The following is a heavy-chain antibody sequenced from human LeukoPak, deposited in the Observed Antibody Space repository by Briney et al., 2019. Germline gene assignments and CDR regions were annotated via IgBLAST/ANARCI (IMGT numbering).Heavy chain of an antibody. D-gene: IGHD5-24*01. CDR2: IYTSGST. CDR3: ARDSRDGYYRPDYFDY. Sequence: PSETLSLTCTVSGDSISSSYWSWIRQSAGKGLEYIGRIYTSGSTNYNPSLKSRVTMSVDTSKDQFSLKLSSVTAADTAVYYCARDSRDGYYRPDYFDYWGQGILVTVSS. CDR1: GDSISSSY. V-gene: IGHV4-4*07. J-gene: IGHJ4*02.